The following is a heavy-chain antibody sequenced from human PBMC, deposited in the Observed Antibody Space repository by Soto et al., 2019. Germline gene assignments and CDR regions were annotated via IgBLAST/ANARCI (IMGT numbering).Heavy chain of an antibody. J-gene: IGHJ3*02. CDR2: IYYSGST. CDR1: GGSISSYY. V-gene: IGHV4-59*01. Sequence: QVQLQESGPGLVKPSETLSLTCTVSGGSISSYYWSWIRQPPGKGLEWIGYIYYSGSTNYNPSIKSRLTISVDTSKNPFSLKLSSVTAADTALYYCARRYGYAVDIWGQGTMVTVSS. CDR3: ARRYGYAVDI. D-gene: IGHD4-17*01.